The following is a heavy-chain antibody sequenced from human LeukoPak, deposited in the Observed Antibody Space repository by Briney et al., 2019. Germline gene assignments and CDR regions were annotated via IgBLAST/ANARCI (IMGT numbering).Heavy chain of an antibody. D-gene: IGHD3-10*01. J-gene: IGHJ4*02. Sequence: SETLSLTCAVYGGSFSGYYWSWIRQPPGKGLEWIGEINHSGSTNYNPSLKSRVTISADTSKNQFSLKLSSVTAADTAVYYCARGRRPVVRGYYFDYWGQGTLVTVSS. CDR1: GGSFSGYY. CDR2: INHSGST. V-gene: IGHV4-34*01. CDR3: ARGRRPVVRGYYFDY.